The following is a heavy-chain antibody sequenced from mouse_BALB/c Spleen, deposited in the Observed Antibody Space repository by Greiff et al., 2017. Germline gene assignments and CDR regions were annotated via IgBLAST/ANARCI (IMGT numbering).Heavy chain of an antibody. Sequence: EVQLQQSGPELVKPGASVKMSCKASGYTFTSYVMHWVKQKPGQGLEWIGYINPYNDGTKYNEKFKGKATLTSDKSSSTAYMELSSLTSEDSAVYYCARSMITKGYYAMDYWGQGTSVTVSS. J-gene: IGHJ4*01. V-gene: IGHV1-14*01. CDR2: INPYNDGT. CDR1: GYTFTSYV. D-gene: IGHD2-4*01. CDR3: ARSMITKGYYAMDY.